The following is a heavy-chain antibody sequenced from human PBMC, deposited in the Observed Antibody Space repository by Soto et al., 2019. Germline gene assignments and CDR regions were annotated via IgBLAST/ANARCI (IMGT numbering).Heavy chain of an antibody. V-gene: IGHV1-3*01. CDR3: ASSKIFGVVIPYFDY. CDR2: INAGNGNT. CDR1: GYTFTSYA. Sequence: GASVKVSCKASGYTFTSYAMHWVRQAPGQRLEWMGWINAGNGNTKYSQKFQGRVTITRDTSASTAYMELSSLRSEDTAVYYCASSKIFGVVIPYFDYWGQGSLVTGSS. J-gene: IGHJ4*02. D-gene: IGHD3-3*01.